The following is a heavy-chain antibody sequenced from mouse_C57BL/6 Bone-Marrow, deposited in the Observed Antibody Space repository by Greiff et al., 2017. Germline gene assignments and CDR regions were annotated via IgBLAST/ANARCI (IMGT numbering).Heavy chain of an antibody. CDR2: IYPRSGNT. J-gene: IGHJ2*01. CDR3: AEEDYGSSHDFDY. V-gene: IGHV1-81*01. Sequence: QVQLQQSGAELVRPGASVKLSCKASGYTFTSYGISWVKQRPGQGLEWIGEIYPRSGNTYYNEKFKGKAKLTADKSSSTAYMQLSSLTSEDSAVYFGAEEDYGSSHDFDYWGQGTTLTVSS. D-gene: IGHD1-1*01. CDR1: GYTFTSYG.